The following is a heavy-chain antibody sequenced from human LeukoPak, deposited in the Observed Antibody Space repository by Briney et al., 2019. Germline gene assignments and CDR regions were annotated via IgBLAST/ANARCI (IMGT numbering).Heavy chain of an antibody. Sequence: SLRLSCATSGFTFSSYGMHWVRQVPGKGLEWVAVISYDAKSNYHVDSVKGRFTISRDNSRNTLYLQMNSLRAEDTAIYYCAKNGDRGAYCSGGTCYPYYYYYMDVWGKGTTVTISS. CDR3: AKNGDRGAYCSGGTCYPYYYYYMDV. CDR1: GFTFSSYG. CDR2: ISYDAKSN. D-gene: IGHD2-15*01. V-gene: IGHV3-30*18. J-gene: IGHJ6*03.